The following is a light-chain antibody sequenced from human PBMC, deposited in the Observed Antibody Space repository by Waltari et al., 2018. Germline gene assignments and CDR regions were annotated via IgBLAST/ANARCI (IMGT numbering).Light chain of an antibody. CDR1: QSISSY. CDR2: AAS. J-gene: IGKJ2*01. Sequence: DIQMTQSPSSLSASVGDRVTITCRASQSISSYLNWYQQKRGKAPKVLIYAASSLQSGVPSRFSGSGSGTDFTLTISSLQPEDFVSYYCQQSYSLPLTFGQGTKLEIK. CDR3: QQSYSLPLT. V-gene: IGKV1-39*01.